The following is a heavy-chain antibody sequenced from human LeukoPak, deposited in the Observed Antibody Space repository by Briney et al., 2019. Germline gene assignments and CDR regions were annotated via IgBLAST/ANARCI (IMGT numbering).Heavy chain of an antibody. J-gene: IGHJ6*03. V-gene: IGHV3-73*01. D-gene: IGHD6-13*01. CDR3: TIERYSSSWWYYYYYMDV. Sequence: GGSLRLSCAASGFTFSGSAMHWVRQASGKGLEWVGRIRSKANSYATAYAASVKGRFTISRDDSKNTAYLQMNSLKTEDTAVYYCTIERYSSSWWYYYYYMDVWGKGTTVTVSS. CDR2: IRSKANSYAT. CDR1: GFTFSGSA.